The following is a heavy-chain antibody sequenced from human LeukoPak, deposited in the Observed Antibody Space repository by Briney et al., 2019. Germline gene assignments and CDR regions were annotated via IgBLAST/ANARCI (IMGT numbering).Heavy chain of an antibody. CDR1: GFTLSTYS. Sequence: GGSLRLSCAASGFTLSTYSMNWVRQAPGKGLEWVSSISSSSSYIYYTDSVKGRFTISRDNAKNSQYLQMNSLRAEDTAVYYCARGRGCSSTSCYPDYWGQGTLVTVSS. CDR3: ARGRGCSSTSCYPDY. D-gene: IGHD2-2*01. V-gene: IGHV3-21*01. CDR2: ISSSSSYI. J-gene: IGHJ4*02.